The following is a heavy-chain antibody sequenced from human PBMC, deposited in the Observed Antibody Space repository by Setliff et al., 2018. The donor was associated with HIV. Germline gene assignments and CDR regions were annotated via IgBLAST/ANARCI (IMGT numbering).Heavy chain of an antibody. D-gene: IGHD2-21*01. CDR2: IYYSGST. CDR1: GDSVSSRSYY. J-gene: IGHJ4*02. V-gene: IGHV4-61*01. Sequence: SETLSLTCTVSGDSVSSRSYYWSWIRQPPGKGLEWIGYIYYSGSTNYNPSLKSRVTISVDTSKNQFSLKLNSVTAADTAVYYCARDNWGGLVDYWGQGTLVTVSS. CDR3: ARDNWGGLVDY.